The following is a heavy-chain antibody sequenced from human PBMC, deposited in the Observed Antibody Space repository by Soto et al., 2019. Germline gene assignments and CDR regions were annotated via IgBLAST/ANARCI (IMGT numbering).Heavy chain of an antibody. Sequence: SETLSLTCTVSGGSISSYYWSWIRQPPARGRVGCVDINYSGSTTYYPSLKSRLTTSVDTSTNHFSLKMWSVIAADTAVDYCATGPYDSPSNSFYYYGMGVWGHGTTVSVS. CDR3: ATGPYDSPSNSFYYYGMGV. CDR1: GGSISSYY. D-gene: IGHD5-12*01. CDR2: INYSGST. J-gene: IGHJ6*02. V-gene: IGHV4-59*12.